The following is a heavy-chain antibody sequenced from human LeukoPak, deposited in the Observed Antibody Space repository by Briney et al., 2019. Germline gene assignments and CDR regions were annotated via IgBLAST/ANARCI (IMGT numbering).Heavy chain of an antibody. D-gene: IGHD2-2*01. V-gene: IGHV3-21*01. CDR2: ISSSSSYI. CDR3: ARVRGAYYCSSTSCYATGFDY. CDR1: GFTFSSYS. J-gene: IGHJ4*02. Sequence: GGSLRLSCAASGFTFSSYSMNWVRQAPGKGLEWVSSISSSSSYIYYADSVKGRLTISRDNAKNSLHLQMNSLRAEDTAVYYCARVRGAYYCSSTSCYATGFDYWGQGTLVTVSS.